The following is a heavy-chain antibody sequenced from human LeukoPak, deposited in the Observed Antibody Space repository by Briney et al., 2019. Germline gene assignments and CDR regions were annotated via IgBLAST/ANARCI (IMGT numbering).Heavy chain of an antibody. CDR2: ISSSSNI. D-gene: IGHD3-16*01. V-gene: IGHV3-69-1*01. J-gene: IGHJ4*02. CDR1: GFTFSIYN. CDR3: ARGGRYAYFLDY. Sequence: GGSLRLSCAASGFTFSIYNMNWVRQAPGKGLEWVSSISSSSNIYYADSVKGRFTISRDNAKNSLYLRMNSLRDEDTAVYYCARGGRYAYFLDYWGQGTLVTVSS.